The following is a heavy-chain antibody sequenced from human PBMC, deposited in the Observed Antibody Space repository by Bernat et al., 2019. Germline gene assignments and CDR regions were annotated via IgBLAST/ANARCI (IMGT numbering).Heavy chain of an antibody. CDR2: IWYDGSNK. CDR3: ERDKIGGSGDSPTYDF. Sequence: QVQLVESGGGVVQPGRSLRLSCAASRFTFSSYGMHWVRQAPGKGLEWVAVIWYDGSNKYYADSVKGRFTISRDNSKNTLYLQMNSLRAEDTAVYYCERDKIGGSGDSPTYDFWGQGTLVTVSS. J-gene: IGHJ4*02. CDR1: RFTFSSYG. D-gene: IGHD4-17*01. V-gene: IGHV3-33*01.